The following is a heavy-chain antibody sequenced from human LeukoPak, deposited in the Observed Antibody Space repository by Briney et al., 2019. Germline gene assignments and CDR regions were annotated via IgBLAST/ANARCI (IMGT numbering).Heavy chain of an antibody. Sequence: QPGGSLRLSCAASGFTFSDHYMDWVRQAPGKGLEWVGRTRNKANNYTTEYAASVKGRFTISRDDSRNSLYLQMNSLKTEDTAVYYCARTPRVRGVFNPFDYWGQGTLVTVSS. J-gene: IGHJ4*02. D-gene: IGHD3-10*01. CDR2: TRNKANNYTT. V-gene: IGHV3-72*01. CDR3: ARTPRVRGVFNPFDY. CDR1: GFTFSDHY.